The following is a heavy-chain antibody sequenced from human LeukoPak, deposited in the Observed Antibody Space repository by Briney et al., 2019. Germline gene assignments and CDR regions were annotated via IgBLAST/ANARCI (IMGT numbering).Heavy chain of an antibody. CDR1: GGSISSSSYY. CDR2: IYYSGST. CDR3: VRGYSKSQRLTWFDP. V-gene: IGHV4-39*07. D-gene: IGHD4-11*01. J-gene: IGHJ5*02. Sequence: SETLSLTCTVSGGSISSSSYYWGWIRQPPGKGLGWIGCIYYSGSTYYNPSLKSRVTISVDTSKNQFSLKLSSVTAADTAVYYCVRGYSKSQRLTWFDPWGQGTLVTVSS.